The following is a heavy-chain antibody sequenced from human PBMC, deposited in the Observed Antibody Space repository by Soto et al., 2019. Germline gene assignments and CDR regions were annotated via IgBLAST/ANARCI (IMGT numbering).Heavy chain of an antibody. CDR2: INHSGST. D-gene: IGHD2-2*01. CDR3: ARDVGSSHGPGHPHYFDY. V-gene: IGHV4-34*01. J-gene: IGHJ4*02. Sequence: SETLSLTCAVYGGSFSGYYWTWIRQPPGTGLEWIGEINHSGSTNYNPPLKSRATISVDTSRNQFFLKLSSVTAADTAVYYCARDVGSSHGPGHPHYFDYWGQGTLVTVSS. CDR1: GGSFSGYY.